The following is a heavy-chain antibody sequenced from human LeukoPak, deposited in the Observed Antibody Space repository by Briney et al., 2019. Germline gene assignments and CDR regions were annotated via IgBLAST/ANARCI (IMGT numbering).Heavy chain of an antibody. D-gene: IGHD1-26*01. V-gene: IGHV3-66*01. CDR2: IYSGGST. Sequence: TGGSLRLSCAASGFTVSSNYMSWVRQAPGKGLEWVSVIYSGGSTYYADSVKGRFTISRDNSKNTLYLQMNSLRAEDTAVYYCASMEPNAFDIWGQGTMVTVSS. J-gene: IGHJ3*02. CDR3: ASMEPNAFDI. CDR1: GFTVSSNY.